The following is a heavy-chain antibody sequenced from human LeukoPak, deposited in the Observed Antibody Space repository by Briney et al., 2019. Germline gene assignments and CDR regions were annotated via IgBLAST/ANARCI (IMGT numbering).Heavy chain of an antibody. V-gene: IGHV4-61*02. D-gene: IGHD6-13*01. CDR1: GGSISSSSYY. CDR3: ARENSSSWCGGRYYFDY. CDR2: IYTSGST. Sequence: PSETLSLTCTVSGGSISSSSYYWSWIRQPAGKGLEWIGRIYTSGSTNYNPSLKSRVTISVDTSKNQFSLKLSSVTAADTAVYYCARENSSSWCGGRYYFDYWGQGTLVTVSS. J-gene: IGHJ4*02.